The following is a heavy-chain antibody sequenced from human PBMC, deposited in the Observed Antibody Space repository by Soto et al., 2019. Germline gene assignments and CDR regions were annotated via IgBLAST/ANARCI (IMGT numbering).Heavy chain of an antibody. CDR3: AKDQDSGSYYILDH. CDR2: ISASGGAI. J-gene: IGHJ4*02. CDR1: GFTFRSYA. V-gene: IGHV3-23*01. Sequence: GGSLRLSCAASGFTFRSYAMSWVRQAPGKGLEWVSGISASGGAIYYADSVKGRFTISRDNSKNMFFLQMDSLRAEDTAVYYCAKDQDSGSYYILDHWGQGTLVTVSS. D-gene: IGHD1-26*01.